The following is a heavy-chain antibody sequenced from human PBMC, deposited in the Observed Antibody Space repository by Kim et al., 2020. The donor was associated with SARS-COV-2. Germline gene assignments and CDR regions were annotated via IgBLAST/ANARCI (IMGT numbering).Heavy chain of an antibody. V-gene: IGHV4-34*01. J-gene: IGHJ6*02. Sequence: SETLSLTCAVYGGSFSGYYWSWIRQPPGKGLEWIGEINHSGSTNYNPSLKSRVTISVDTSKNQFSLTLSPVAAADTAVYYCAIGLSAYSSYYYGMDVWGQGTTVTVSS. D-gene: IGHD6-13*01. CDR2: INHSGST. CDR1: GGSFSGYY. CDR3: AIGLSAYSSYYYGMDV.